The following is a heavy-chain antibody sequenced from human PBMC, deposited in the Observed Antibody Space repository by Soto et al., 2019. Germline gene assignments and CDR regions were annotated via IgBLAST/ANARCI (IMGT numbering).Heavy chain of an antibody. Sequence: PGESLKISCKGSGYSFTSYWIGWVRQMPGKGLEWMGIIYPGDCDTRYSPSFQGQVTISADKSISTAYLQWSSLKASDTAMYYCARSSGLRYFDREVDVWGQGTTVTVSS. J-gene: IGHJ6*02. CDR1: GYSFTSYW. CDR2: IYPGDCDT. V-gene: IGHV5-51*01. D-gene: IGHD3-9*01. CDR3: ARSSGLRYFDREVDV.